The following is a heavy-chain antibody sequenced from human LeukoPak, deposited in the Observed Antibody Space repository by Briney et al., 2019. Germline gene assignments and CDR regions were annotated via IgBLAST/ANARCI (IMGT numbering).Heavy chain of an antibody. J-gene: IGHJ4*02. V-gene: IGHV3-23*01. CDR2: ISGSGDST. Sequence: PGGSLRLSCGASGFTFSNSWMHWVRQAPGKGLVWVSAISGSGDSTYYADPMKGRFTISRDNSKNTLYLQMNSLRAEDTAIYYCARRATPSPHFDYWGQGTLVAVSS. D-gene: IGHD2-15*01. CDR3: ARRATPSPHFDY. CDR1: GFTFSNSW.